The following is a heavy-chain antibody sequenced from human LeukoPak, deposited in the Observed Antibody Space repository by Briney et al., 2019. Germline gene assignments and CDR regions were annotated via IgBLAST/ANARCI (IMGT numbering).Heavy chain of an antibody. J-gene: IGHJ4*02. V-gene: IGHV4-38-2*02. CDR2: VYHSGAA. CDR1: GYSISRGYH. D-gene: IGHD1-14*01. Sequence: PSETLSLTCSVSGYSISRGYHWAWVRQPPGKGLEWIGSVYHSGAAYYNPSLNSRLTISADTSKNQFSLKMDSVTAADTAVYYCARINFNPDYWGQGTLVSVSS. CDR3: ARINFNPDY.